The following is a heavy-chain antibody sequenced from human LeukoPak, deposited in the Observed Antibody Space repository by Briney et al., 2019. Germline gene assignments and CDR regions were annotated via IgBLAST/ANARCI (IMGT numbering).Heavy chain of an antibody. CDR3: ARGDVDYYYYYYMDV. V-gene: IGHV4-59*01. J-gene: IGHJ6*03. CDR1: GGSISSYY. Sequence: SETLSLTCTVSGGSISSYYWSWIRQPPGKGLEWIGYIYYSGSTNYNPSLKSRVTISVDTSKNQFSLKLSSVTAADTAVYYCARGDVDYYYYYYMDVWGKGTTVTVSS. CDR2: IYYSGST.